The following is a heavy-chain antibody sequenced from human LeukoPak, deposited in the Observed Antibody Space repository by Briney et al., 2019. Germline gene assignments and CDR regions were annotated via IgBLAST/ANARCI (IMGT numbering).Heavy chain of an antibody. J-gene: IGHJ3*02. CDR3: AAVSYLAFDI. Sequence: GGSLSLSCPASGFTLSGFWWGGVGRPQGKGLEWVANIKQDGDEKYYVDSVKGRFTISRDNAKNSAYLQINSLRVEDTAVYYCAAVSYLAFDIWGQGTMVTVSS. D-gene: IGHD2-21*01. CDR1: GFTLSGFW. V-gene: IGHV3-7*01. CDR2: IKQDGDEK.